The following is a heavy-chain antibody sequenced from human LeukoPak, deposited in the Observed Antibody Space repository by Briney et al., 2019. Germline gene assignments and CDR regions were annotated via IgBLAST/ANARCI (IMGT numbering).Heavy chain of an antibody. Sequence: SETLSLTCTVSGGSISSYYWSWIRQPPGKGLEWIGYIYYSGSTNYNPSLKSRVTISVDTSKNQFSLKLNSVTAADTAVYYCARDLYYGSGSHLFDFWGQGTLVTVSS. V-gene: IGHV4-59*01. CDR3: ARDLYYGSGSHLFDF. J-gene: IGHJ4*02. D-gene: IGHD3-10*01. CDR1: GGSISSYY. CDR2: IYYSGST.